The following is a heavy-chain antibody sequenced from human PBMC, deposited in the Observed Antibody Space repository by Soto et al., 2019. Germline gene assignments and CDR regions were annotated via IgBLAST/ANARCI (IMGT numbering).Heavy chain of an antibody. CDR1: GDSISSSSYY. Sequence: SETLSLTCTVSGDSISSSSYYWGWIRQPPGKGLEWIGNINYSGSTYYNPSLQSRVTTSVDTSKNQFSLKLSSVTAADTAVYYCARHPSDFWFDPWGQGTLVTVS. CDR3: ARHPSDFWFDP. CDR2: INYSGST. V-gene: IGHV4-39*01. J-gene: IGHJ5*02. D-gene: IGHD2-21*02.